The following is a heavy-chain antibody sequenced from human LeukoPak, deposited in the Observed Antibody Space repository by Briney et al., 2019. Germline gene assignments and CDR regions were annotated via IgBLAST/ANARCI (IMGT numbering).Heavy chain of an antibody. Sequence: GWSLRLSCAASGFTFSSYWMHWVRQAPGKGLVWVSRINSDGSSTSYADSVKGRFTISRDNAKNTLYLQMNSLRAEDTAVYYCARGGLTYYYDSSGYVLDYWGQGTLVTVSS. CDR1: GFTFSSYW. CDR3: ARGGLTYYYDSSGYVLDY. CDR2: INSDGSST. V-gene: IGHV3-74*01. J-gene: IGHJ4*02. D-gene: IGHD3-22*01.